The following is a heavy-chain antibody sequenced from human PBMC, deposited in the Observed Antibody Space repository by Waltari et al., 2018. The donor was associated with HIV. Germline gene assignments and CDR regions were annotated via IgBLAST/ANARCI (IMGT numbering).Heavy chain of an antibody. V-gene: IGHV4-59*08. D-gene: IGHD3-22*01. CDR2: IYYSGST. CDR3: AGSSVAGRRWFDP. J-gene: IGHJ5*02. Sequence: QVQLQESGPGLVKPSETVSLTCTVSYASFSSYYWSWIRQSPDKGLEWIGQIYYSGSTNFNPSLKIRFSLSQDSSRRQFSLKIKSVTAADSATYYCAGSSVAGRRWFDPWGQGTPVIVSS. CDR1: YASFSSYY.